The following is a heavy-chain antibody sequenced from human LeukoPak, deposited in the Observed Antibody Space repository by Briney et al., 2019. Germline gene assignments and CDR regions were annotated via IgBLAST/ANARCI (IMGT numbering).Heavy chain of an antibody. Sequence: ASETLSLTCTVSGGSISSGGYYWSWIRQHPGKGLEWIGYIYYSGSTYYNPSLKSRVTISVDTSKNQFSLKLSSVTAADTAVYYCARDPAPTVTTNVWAFDIWGQGTMVTVSS. D-gene: IGHD4-17*01. CDR2: IYYSGST. CDR3: ARDPAPTVTTNVWAFDI. J-gene: IGHJ3*02. CDR1: GGSISSGGYY. V-gene: IGHV4-31*03.